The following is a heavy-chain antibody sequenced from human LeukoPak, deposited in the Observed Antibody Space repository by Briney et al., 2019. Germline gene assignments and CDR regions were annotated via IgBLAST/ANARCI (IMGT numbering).Heavy chain of an antibody. CDR2: IKSKTDGGTT. Sequence: GGSPRLSCAASGFTFSNAWMSWVRQAPGKGLEWVGRIKSKTDGGTTDYAAPVKGRFTISRDDSKNTLYLQMNSLKTEDTAVYYCTTEVRWELLDYWGQGTLVTVSS. J-gene: IGHJ4*02. D-gene: IGHD1-26*01. CDR1: GFTFSNAW. CDR3: TTEVRWELLDY. V-gene: IGHV3-15*01.